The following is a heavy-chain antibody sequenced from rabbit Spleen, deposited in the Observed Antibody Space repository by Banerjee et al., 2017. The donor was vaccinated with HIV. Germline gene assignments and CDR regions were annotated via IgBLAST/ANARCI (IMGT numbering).Heavy chain of an antibody. CDR1: GFDFSRYG. V-gene: IGHV1S47*01. Sequence: QEQLVESGGGLVQPGGSLKLSCKASGFDFSRYGVSWVRQAPGKGLEWIGYIDPVFGITYYANWVNGRFSISRENAQNTVFLQMTSLTAADTATYFCARDGAGGSYFALWGQGTLVTVS. J-gene: IGHJ3*01. D-gene: IGHD8-1*01. CDR2: IDPVFGIT. CDR3: ARDGAGGSYFAL.